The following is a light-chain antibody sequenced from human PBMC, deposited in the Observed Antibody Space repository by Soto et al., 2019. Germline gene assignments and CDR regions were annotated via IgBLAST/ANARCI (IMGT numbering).Light chain of an antibody. CDR3: QHYNNWPYT. CDR2: GAS. CDR1: QSVSSK. Sequence: EIVMTQSPATLSVSPGERATLSCRASQSVSSKLAWYQQKPGQAPRLLIYGASARATGIPARFSGSGSGTEFTLTICSLQSEDFAVYYCQHYNNWPYTFGQGTKVDIK. V-gene: IGKV3-15*01. J-gene: IGKJ2*01.